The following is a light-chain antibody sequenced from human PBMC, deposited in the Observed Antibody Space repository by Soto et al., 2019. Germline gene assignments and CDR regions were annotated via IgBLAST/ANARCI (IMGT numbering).Light chain of an antibody. CDR3: QQYGNSPPT. J-gene: IGKJ4*01. CDR1: QSLSSTY. Sequence: EIVLTQSPGTLSLSPGERATLSCRASQSLSSTYLAWYQQKPGQAPRLLIYGASSRATGIPDRFIGSGSAIDFTLTISRLEPEDFAVYHCQQYGNSPPTFGGGTKVEN. V-gene: IGKV3-20*01. CDR2: GAS.